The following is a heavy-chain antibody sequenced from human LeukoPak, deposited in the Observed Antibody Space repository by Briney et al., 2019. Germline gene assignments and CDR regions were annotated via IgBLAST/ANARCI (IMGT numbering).Heavy chain of an antibody. J-gene: IGHJ5*02. Sequence: PSETLSLTCTVSGGSISSGSYYWSWIRQPAGKGLERIGRIYTSGSTNYNPSLKSRVTISVDTSKNQFSLKLSSVTAADTAVYYSARDGDLNWFDPWGQGTLVTVSS. CDR2: IYTSGST. CDR1: GGSISSGSYY. D-gene: IGHD7-27*01. V-gene: IGHV4-61*02. CDR3: ARDGDLNWFDP.